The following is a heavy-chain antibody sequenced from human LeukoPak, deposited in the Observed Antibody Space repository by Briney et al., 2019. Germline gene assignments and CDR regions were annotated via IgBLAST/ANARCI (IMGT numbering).Heavy chain of an antibody. V-gene: IGHV3-11*01. Sequence: PGGSPRLSCAASGFTYSDYYMSWIRQAPGKGLEWVSYISNSGSSIYYADSVKGRFTISRDNAKNSLYLQMNSLRAEDTAVYYCARDSHWDGSYGGNSGDYWGQGTLVTVSS. CDR2: ISNSGSSI. CDR1: GFTYSDYY. D-gene: IGHD4-23*01. CDR3: ARDSHWDGSYGGNSGDY. J-gene: IGHJ4*02.